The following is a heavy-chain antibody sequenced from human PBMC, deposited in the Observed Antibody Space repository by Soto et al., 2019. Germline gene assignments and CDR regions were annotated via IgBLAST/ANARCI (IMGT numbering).Heavy chain of an antibody. V-gene: IGHV3-33*01. CDR1: GFTFSSYG. Sequence: GGSLRLSCAASGFTFSSYGMHWVRQAPGKGLEWVAVIWYDGSNKYYADSVKGRFTISRDNSKNTLYLQMNSLRAEDTAVYYCARGRRLLWFGEPTSRGMDVWGQGTTVTVSS. CDR2: IWYDGSNK. CDR3: ARGRRLLWFGEPTSRGMDV. J-gene: IGHJ6*02. D-gene: IGHD3-10*01.